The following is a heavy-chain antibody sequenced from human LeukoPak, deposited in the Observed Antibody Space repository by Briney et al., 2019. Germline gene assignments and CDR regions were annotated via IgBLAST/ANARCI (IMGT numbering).Heavy chain of an antibody. CDR2: ISAYNGNT. CDR3: ARGFSRGYCSSTSCSRNWFDP. CDR1: GYTFTSYG. J-gene: IGHJ5*02. V-gene: IGHV1-18*01. D-gene: IGHD2-2*01. Sequence: ASVKVSCKASGYTFTSYGISWVRQAPGQGLEWMGWISAYNGNTNYAQKLQGRVTMTTDTSTGTAYVELRSLRSDDTAVYYCARGFSRGYCSSTSCSRNWFDPWGQGTLVTVSS.